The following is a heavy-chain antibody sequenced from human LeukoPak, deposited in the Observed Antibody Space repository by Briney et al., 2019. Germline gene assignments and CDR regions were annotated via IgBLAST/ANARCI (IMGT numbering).Heavy chain of an antibody. CDR1: GGSISSYY. CDR2: IYYSATT. Sequence: PSETLSLTCTVSGGSISSYYWSWIRQPPGKGLEWIGYIYYSATTHYTPSLKSRLTISVDTSKNQFSLKLSSVTAADTAVYYCARGVYIAAAQYGYWGQGTLVTVSS. V-gene: IGHV4-59*01. CDR3: ARGVYIAAAQYGY. D-gene: IGHD6-13*01. J-gene: IGHJ4*02.